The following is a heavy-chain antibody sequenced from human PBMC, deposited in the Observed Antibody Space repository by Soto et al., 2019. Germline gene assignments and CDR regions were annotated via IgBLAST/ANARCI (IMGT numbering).Heavy chain of an antibody. CDR3: ARDPKTSGGQHWAFNYFDS. D-gene: IGHD7-27*01. Sequence: QVGGSLRLSCAASGFSFSISPMHWVRQAPGKGPEWVALISYDGTNKFYADSVKGQFTISRDNSKSTLYLQVGSLRPEDAAVYYCARDPKTSGGQHWAFNYFDSWGQGTLVTVPQ. V-gene: IGHV3-30-3*01. CDR1: GFSFSISP. CDR2: ISYDGTNK. J-gene: IGHJ4*02.